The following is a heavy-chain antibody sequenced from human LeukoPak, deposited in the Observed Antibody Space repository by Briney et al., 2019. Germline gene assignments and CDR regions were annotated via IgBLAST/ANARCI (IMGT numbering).Heavy chain of an antibody. V-gene: IGHV4-39*01. Sequence: PSETLSLTCTVSGGSISSSSYYWGWIRQPPGKGLEWIGSIYYSGSTYYNPSLKSRVTISVDTSKNQFSLKLSSVTAADTAVYYCARQGDYYVFTDFWGQGTLVTVSS. CDR3: ARQGDYYVFTDF. CDR1: GGSISSSSYY. CDR2: IYYSGST. J-gene: IGHJ4*02. D-gene: IGHD3-10*02.